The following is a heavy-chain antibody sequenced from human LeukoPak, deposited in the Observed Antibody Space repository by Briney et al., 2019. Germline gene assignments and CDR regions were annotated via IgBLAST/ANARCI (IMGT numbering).Heavy chain of an antibody. D-gene: IGHD5-24*01. J-gene: IGHJ4*02. Sequence: PSETLSLTCAVYGGSLRGYCWSWLRHPPGKGLEWIGEISHVGSTSYNPSLKSRVTISIDTSKNQFSLKLTSVTAADSSVYYCARRKPDGYDAYWGQGTLVTVSS. CDR2: ISHVGST. V-gene: IGHV4-34*01. CDR3: ARRKPDGYDAY. CDR1: GGSLRGYC.